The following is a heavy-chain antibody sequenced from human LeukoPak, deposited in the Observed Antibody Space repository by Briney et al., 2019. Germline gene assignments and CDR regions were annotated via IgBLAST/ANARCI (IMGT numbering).Heavy chain of an antibody. V-gene: IGHV4-34*01. CDR2: INHSGST. CDR1: GGSFSGYY. Sequence: PSETLSLTCAVYGGSFSGYYWSWIRQPPGKGLGWIGEINHSGSTNYNPSLKSRVTISVDTSKNQFSLKLSSVTAADTAVYYCARGPFVDHWGQGTLVTVSS. J-gene: IGHJ5*02. D-gene: IGHD3-3*01. CDR3: ARGPFVDH.